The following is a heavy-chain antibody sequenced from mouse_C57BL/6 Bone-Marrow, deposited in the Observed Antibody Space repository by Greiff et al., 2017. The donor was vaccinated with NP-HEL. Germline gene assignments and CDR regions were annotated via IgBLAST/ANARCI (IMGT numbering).Heavy chain of an antibody. CDR1: GYTFTSYW. D-gene: IGHD3-2*02. V-gene: IGHV1-50*01. CDR3: ARADSSGPFAY. J-gene: IGHJ3*01. CDR2: IDPSDSYT. Sequence: QVQLQQPGAELVKPGASVKLSCKASGYTFTSYWMQWVKQRPGQGLEWIGEIDPSDSYTNYNQKFKGKATLTVDTSSSTAYRQLSSLTSEDSAVYYCARADSSGPFAYWGQGTLVTVSA.